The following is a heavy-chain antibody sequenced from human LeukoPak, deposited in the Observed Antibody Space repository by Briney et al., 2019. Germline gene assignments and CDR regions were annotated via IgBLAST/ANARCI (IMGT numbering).Heavy chain of an antibody. J-gene: IGHJ3*02. Sequence: NPGGSLRLSCAASGFTFSSYSMNWVRQAPGKGLEWVSSISTSSSYIHYADSVKGRFTISRDNAKNSLYLQMNSLRAEDTAVYYCARDAATGWSAFDIWGQGTMVTVSS. V-gene: IGHV3-21*01. CDR3: ARDAATGWSAFDI. CDR1: GFTFSSYS. CDR2: ISTSSSYI. D-gene: IGHD2-15*01.